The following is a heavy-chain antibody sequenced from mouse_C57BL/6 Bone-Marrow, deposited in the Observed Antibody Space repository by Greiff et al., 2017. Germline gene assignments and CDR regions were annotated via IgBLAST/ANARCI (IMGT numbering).Heavy chain of an antibody. CDR2: ISYSGST. V-gene: IGHV3-8*02. J-gene: IGHJ2*01. CDR1: GDSITSGY. CDR3: AIYDYDSSYY. Sequence: EVQLVESGPSLVKPSPTLSLTCSVTGDSITSGYWNWIRKFPGNKLEYMGYISYSGSTYYNPSHKSRISITRDTSKNQYYLQFNSVTTGDTATYYCAIYDYDSSYYGGQGTTLTVSS. D-gene: IGHD1-1*01.